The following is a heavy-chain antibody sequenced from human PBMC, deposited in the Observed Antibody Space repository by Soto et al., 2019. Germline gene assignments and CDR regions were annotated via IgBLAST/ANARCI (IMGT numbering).Heavy chain of an antibody. J-gene: IGHJ6*02. CDR2: IKSKTDGGTT. CDR3: TTDPITMIVVAAYGMDV. Sequence: GGSLRLSCAASGFTFSNAWMNWVRQAPGKGLEWVGRIKSKTDGGTTDYAAPVKGRFTISRDDSKNTLYLQMNSLKTEDTAVYYCTTDPITMIVVAAYGMDVWGQGTTVTVSS. D-gene: IGHD3-22*01. CDR1: GFTFSNAW. V-gene: IGHV3-15*07.